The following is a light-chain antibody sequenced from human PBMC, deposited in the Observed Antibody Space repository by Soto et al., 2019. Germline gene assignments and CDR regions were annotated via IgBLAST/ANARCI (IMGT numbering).Light chain of an antibody. CDR3: SSYADSSARDYV. CDR1: SSDIGAYDY. CDR2: DVS. V-gene: IGLV2-14*03. J-gene: IGLJ1*01. Sequence: QSALTQPASVSGSPGQSITISCTGTSSDIGAYDYVSWYHQHPGGVPKLLIFDVSSRPSGVSSRFSGSKSGNTASLTISGLQADDESDYYCSSYADSSARDYVFGGGTKVTVL.